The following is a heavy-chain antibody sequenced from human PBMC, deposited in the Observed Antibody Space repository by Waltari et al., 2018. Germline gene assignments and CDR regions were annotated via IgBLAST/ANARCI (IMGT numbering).Heavy chain of an antibody. Sequence: QVQLQESGPGLVKPSETLSLTCTVSGGSISSYYWSWIRQPPGKGLEWIGYIYYSGSTNYSPSLKSRVTISVDTSKNQFSLKLSSVTAADTAVYYCARARGYWYFDLWGRGTLVTVSS. CDR3: ARARGYWYFDL. V-gene: IGHV4-59*01. D-gene: IGHD3-16*01. J-gene: IGHJ2*01. CDR1: GGSISSYY. CDR2: IYYSGST.